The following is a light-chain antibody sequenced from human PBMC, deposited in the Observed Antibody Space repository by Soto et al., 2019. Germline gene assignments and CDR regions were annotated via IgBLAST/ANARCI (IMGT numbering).Light chain of an antibody. V-gene: IGKV3-11*01. CDR2: DAS. CDR1: QSVSSY. CDR3: QQRKT. J-gene: IGKJ1*01. Sequence: EMVLTQSPATLSLSPGERGTLSCRASQSVSSYLAWYQQKPGQAPRLLIYDASNRATGIPARFSGSGSGTDFTLTISSLEPEDFAVYYCQQRKTFGQGTKVDIK.